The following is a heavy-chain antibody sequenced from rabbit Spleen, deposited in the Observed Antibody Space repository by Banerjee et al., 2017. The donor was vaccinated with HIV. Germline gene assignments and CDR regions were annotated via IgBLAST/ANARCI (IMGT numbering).Heavy chain of an antibody. V-gene: IGHV1S40*01. CDR3: VRNGVMLDYGL. CDR2: IYAGSSGTP. Sequence: QSLEESGGGLVKPGASLTLTCTASGFSFNSIFWMCWVRQAPGKGLEWIACIYAGSSGTPYSASGAKARFPTPKPPPTRVPLKMTSRTAGDTATFFCVRNGVMLDYGLWGPGTLVTVS. CDR1: GFSFNSIFW. D-gene: IGHD6-1*01. J-gene: IGHJ4*01.